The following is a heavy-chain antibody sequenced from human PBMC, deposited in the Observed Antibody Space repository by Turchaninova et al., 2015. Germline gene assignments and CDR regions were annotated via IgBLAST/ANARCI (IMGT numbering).Heavy chain of an antibody. Sequence: QVQLVQSGAEVKKPGSSVKVSCKASGGTFSTSAISWVRQAPGLGLEWVGGLIPLLGTANYAQKFRGRCTITADEATRTAYMELNSLGSEDTALYYCARGPDCSAYYYFYWGQGTLVTVSS. CDR2: LIPLLGTA. D-gene: IGHD3-22*01. J-gene: IGHJ4*02. CDR3: ARGPDCSAYYYFY. CDR1: GGTFSTSA. V-gene: IGHV1-69*11.